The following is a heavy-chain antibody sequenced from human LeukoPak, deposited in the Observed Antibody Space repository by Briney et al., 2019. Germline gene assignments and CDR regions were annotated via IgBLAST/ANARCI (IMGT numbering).Heavy chain of an antibody. D-gene: IGHD3-10*01. Sequence: AGGSLRLSCAASGFTFSSLPMSGARRAPGRGREGVSAIRGSGGSTYYVDSGKGRFTISRDNAKNTLYLQMNSLRAEDTAVYYCATQGFKGLLLWFGELLFWGQGTLVTVSS. CDR1: GFTFSSLP. J-gene: IGHJ4*02. CDR3: ATQGFKGLLLWFGELLF. CDR2: IRGSGGST. V-gene: IGHV3-23*01.